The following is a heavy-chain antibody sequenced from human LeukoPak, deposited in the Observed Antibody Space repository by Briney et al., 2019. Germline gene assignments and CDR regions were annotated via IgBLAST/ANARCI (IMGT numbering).Heavy chain of an antibody. CDR3: ARYSGSGYGMFYFDY. D-gene: IGHD5-12*01. Sequence: SETLSLTCTVSGVSISSSDYFWSWIRQPAGKGLEWIGRMNIDGSTNYNPSLQSRVTSSLDTSKNQFSLKLSSVTAADTAVYYCARYSGSGYGMFYFDYWGQGTLVTVSS. V-gene: IGHV4-61*02. CDR1: GVSISSSDYF. CDR2: MNIDGST. J-gene: IGHJ4*02.